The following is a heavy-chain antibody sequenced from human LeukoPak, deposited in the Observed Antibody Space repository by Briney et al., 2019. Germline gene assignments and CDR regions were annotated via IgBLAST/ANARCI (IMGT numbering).Heavy chain of an antibody. CDR1: GFTFSSYW. V-gene: IGHV3-7*01. Sequence: SGGSLRLSCAASGFTFSSYWMSWVRQAPGKGLEWVANIKQDGSEKYYVDSVKGRFTISRDNAKNSLYLQMNSLRAEDTAVYYCARVYGSGKLYYYMDVWGKGTTVTISS. CDR3: ARVYGSGKLYYYMDV. D-gene: IGHD3-10*01. J-gene: IGHJ6*03. CDR2: IKQDGSEK.